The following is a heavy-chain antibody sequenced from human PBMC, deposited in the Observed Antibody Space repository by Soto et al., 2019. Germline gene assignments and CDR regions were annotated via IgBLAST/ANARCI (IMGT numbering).Heavy chain of an antibody. J-gene: IGHJ3*02. V-gene: IGHV3-11*01. D-gene: IGHD6-19*01. Sequence: GGCRRFSDAASRLTFSDYYMSWLRQAPGKGLEWVSYISSSGSTIYYADSVKGRFTISRDNAKNSLYLQMNSLRAEDTAVYYCARDYGRSYSSGWIEAFDIWGQGPMVTVSS. CDR1: RLTFSDYY. CDR2: ISSSGSTI. CDR3: ARDYGRSYSSGWIEAFDI.